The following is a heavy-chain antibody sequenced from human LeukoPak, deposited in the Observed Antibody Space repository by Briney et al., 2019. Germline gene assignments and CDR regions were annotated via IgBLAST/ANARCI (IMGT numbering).Heavy chain of an antibody. CDR2: INPNSGGT. CDR3: ARDLSEKSVGAGEYGMDV. Sequence: ASVKVSCKASGYTFTGYYMHWVRQAPGQGPEWMGWINPNSGGTNYAQKFQGRVTMTRDTSISTAYMELSRLRSDDTAVYYCARDLSEKSVGAGEYGMDVWGQGTTVTVSS. V-gene: IGHV1-2*02. CDR1: GYTFTGYY. J-gene: IGHJ6*02. D-gene: IGHD1-26*01.